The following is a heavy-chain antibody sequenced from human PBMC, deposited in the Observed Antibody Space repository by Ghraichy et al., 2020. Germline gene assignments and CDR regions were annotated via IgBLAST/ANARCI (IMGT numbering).Heavy chain of an antibody. J-gene: IGHJ4*02. CDR2: INSDGSST. Sequence: GGSLRLSCAASGFTFSSYWMHWVRQAPGKGLVWVSRINSDGSSTSYADSLKGRFTISRDNPKNTLYLQMNSLRAEDTAVYFCARGGSKPLDYWGQGTLVTVSS. CDR3: ARGGSKPLDY. V-gene: IGHV3-74*01. D-gene: IGHD5/OR15-5a*01. CDR1: GFTFSSYW.